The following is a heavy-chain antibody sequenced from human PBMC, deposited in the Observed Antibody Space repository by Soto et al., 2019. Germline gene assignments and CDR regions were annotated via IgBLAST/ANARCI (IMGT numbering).Heavy chain of an antibody. CDR3: AVPRGELFYYFDH. CDR2: VSYDGGKE. J-gene: IGHJ4*02. Sequence: PGGTLRLSCAASGFTFRSFAMHWVRQAPGKGLEWVAVVSYDGGKEYYADSVKGRFTISRDNSKNTLYLQMNSLRAEDTAVYYCAVPRGELFYYFDHWGQGTLVTVSS. CDR1: GFTFRSFA. D-gene: IGHD3-10*01. V-gene: IGHV3-30-3*01.